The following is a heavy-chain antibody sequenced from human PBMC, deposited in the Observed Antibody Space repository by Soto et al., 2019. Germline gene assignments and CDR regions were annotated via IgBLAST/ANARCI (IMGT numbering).Heavy chain of an antibody. V-gene: IGHV5-51*01. CDR3: ARVGVSTRSFDY. CDR1: GYNFAGYW. D-gene: IGHD3-3*01. J-gene: IGHJ4*02. CDR2: IYPSDSDT. Sequence: PGESLKISCNGSGYNFAGYWIAWVRQMPGKGLELMGIIYPSDSDTRYRPSFQGQVTISADKSISSAYLQWSSLRASDTAMYYCARVGVSTRSFDYWGQGTPVTVSS.